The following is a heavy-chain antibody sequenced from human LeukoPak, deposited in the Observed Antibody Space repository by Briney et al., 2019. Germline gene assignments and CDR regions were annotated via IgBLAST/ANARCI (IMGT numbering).Heavy chain of an antibody. Sequence: GGSLRLSCAASGFTFSSYAMHWVRQAPGKGLEWVSYISSSSSTIYYADSVKGRFTISRDNAKNSLYLQMNSLRAEDTAVYYCARGRGYCSSTSCPLDRDAFDIWGQGTMVTVSS. J-gene: IGHJ3*02. CDR3: ARGRGYCSSTSCPLDRDAFDI. V-gene: IGHV3-48*01. CDR2: ISSSSSTI. D-gene: IGHD2-2*01. CDR1: GFTFSSYA.